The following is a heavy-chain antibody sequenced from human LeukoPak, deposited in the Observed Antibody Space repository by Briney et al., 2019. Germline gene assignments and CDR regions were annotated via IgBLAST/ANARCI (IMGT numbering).Heavy chain of an antibody. D-gene: IGHD3-10*01. CDR1: GYTFTSYG. J-gene: IGHJ5*02. CDR3: ARDPFPRGNWFDP. V-gene: IGHV1-18*01. CDR2: ISAYNGNT. Sequence: PKASVKVSCKASGYTFTSYGISWVHQAPGQGLEWMGWISAYNGNTNYAQKLQGRVTMTTDTSTSTAYMELRSLRSDDTAVYYCARDPFPRGNWFDPWGQGTLVTVSS.